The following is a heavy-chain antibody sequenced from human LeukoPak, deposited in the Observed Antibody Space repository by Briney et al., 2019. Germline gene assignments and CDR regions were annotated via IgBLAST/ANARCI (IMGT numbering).Heavy chain of an antibody. J-gene: IGHJ4*02. CDR1: GGTFSSYA. Sequence: SVKVSCKASGGTFSSYAISWVRQAPGQGLEWMGRIIPILGIANYAQKFQGRVTITADKSTSTAYMELSSLRSEDTAVYYCAKLTSYYDSSGYVDYWGQGTLVTVSS. CDR2: IIPILGIA. CDR3: AKLTSYYDSSGYVDY. D-gene: IGHD3-22*01. V-gene: IGHV1-69*04.